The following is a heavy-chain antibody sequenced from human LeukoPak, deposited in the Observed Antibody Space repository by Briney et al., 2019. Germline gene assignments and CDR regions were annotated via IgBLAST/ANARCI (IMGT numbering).Heavy chain of an antibody. CDR3: ARDGIAVAGTGGGCFDY. V-gene: IGHV4-34*01. CDR1: GGSFSGYY. CDR2: INHSGST. Sequence: SETLSLTCAVYGGSFSGYYWSWIRQPPGKGLEWIGEINHSGSTNYNPSLESRVTISVDTSKNQFSLKLSSVTAADTAVYYCARDGIAVAGTGGGCFDYWGQGTLVTVSS. D-gene: IGHD6-19*01. J-gene: IGHJ4*02.